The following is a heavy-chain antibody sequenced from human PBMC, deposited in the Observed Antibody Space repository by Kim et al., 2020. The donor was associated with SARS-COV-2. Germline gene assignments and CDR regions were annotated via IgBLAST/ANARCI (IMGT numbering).Heavy chain of an antibody. CDR2: IIPIFGTA. Sequence: SVKVSCKASGGTFSSYAISWVRQAPGQGLEWMGGIIPIFGTANYAQKFQGRVTITADESTSTAYMELSSLRSEDTAVYYCARVSSWSLKGGHFDYWGQGTLVTVSS. CDR1: GGTFSSYA. V-gene: IGHV1-69*13. CDR3: ARVSSWSLKGGHFDY. D-gene: IGHD6-19*01. J-gene: IGHJ4*02.